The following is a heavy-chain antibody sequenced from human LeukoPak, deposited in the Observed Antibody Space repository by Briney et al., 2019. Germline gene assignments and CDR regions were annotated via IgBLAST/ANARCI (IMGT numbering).Heavy chain of an antibody. D-gene: IGHD3-10*01. V-gene: IGHV4-59*08. J-gene: IGHJ4*02. CDR2: ISYSGTT. CDR1: GGSISNSY. Sequence: SETLSLTCSVSGGSISNSYWNWIRQPPGKGLEWIGYISYSGTTNSNPSLKSRVTLSVDTSKNELSLKLNSVTAADTAVYYCAGSGSYYGDFDYWGQGTLVTVSS. CDR3: AGSGSYYGDFDY.